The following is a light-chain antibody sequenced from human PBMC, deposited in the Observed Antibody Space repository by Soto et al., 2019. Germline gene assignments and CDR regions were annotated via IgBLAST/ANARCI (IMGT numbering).Light chain of an antibody. CDR1: QSVSNN. V-gene: IGKV3-15*01. CDR3: QQYNNWPRT. Sequence: EIVLTQSPGTLSLYTGERATLSCRASQSVSNNYLAWYQQKPGQAPRLLIYGASTRATGIPARFSGSGSGTEFTLTISSLQSEDFAVYYCQQYNNWPRTFGQGTKVDIK. J-gene: IGKJ1*01. CDR2: GAS.